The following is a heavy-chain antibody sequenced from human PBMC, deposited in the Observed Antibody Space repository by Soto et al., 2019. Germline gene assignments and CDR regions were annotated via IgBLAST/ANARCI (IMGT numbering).Heavy chain of an antibody. J-gene: IGHJ6*02. CDR3: ARWRPYGMDV. CDR2: IDSDGSST. Sequence: EVQLVESGGGLVQPGGSLRVSCAASGFTFGSYWMNWVRQAPGKGLVWVSRIDSDGSSTTYADSVKGRFTTSRDNAKNTLYLQMSSLRVEDTAVYYCARWRPYGMDVWGQWTTVSVSS. CDR1: GFTFGSYW. V-gene: IGHV3-74*01.